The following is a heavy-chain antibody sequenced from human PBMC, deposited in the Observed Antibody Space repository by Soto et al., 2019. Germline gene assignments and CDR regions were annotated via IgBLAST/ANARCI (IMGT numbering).Heavy chain of an antibody. Sequence: SETLSLTCTVSGGSIYRSGYYWGWIRQPPGRGLEWIGNIDYNGVTYSNPSLKSRVTISRDTSKNQFSLKLTSVTAADTALYYCGKVLVGATGHTDSDAWGPGTLVTVSS. CDR2: IDYNGVT. D-gene: IGHD2-15*01. CDR3: GKVLVGATGHTDSDA. CDR1: GGSIYRSGYY. V-gene: IGHV4-39*01. J-gene: IGHJ5*02.